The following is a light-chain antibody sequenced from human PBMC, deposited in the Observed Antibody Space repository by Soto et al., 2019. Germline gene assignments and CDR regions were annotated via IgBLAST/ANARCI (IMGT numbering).Light chain of an antibody. CDR2: GAS. CDR1: QRVSSGY. J-gene: IGKJ5*01. V-gene: IGKV3-20*01. CDR3: QQYGSSPPSST. Sequence: EIVLTQSPGTLSLSPGERATLSCRASQRVSSGYLAWYQQKPGQAPRLLIYGASNRATDIPDRFSGRGSGTDFTLTISRLEPEDLAVYYCQQYGSSPPSSTFGQGTRLEI.